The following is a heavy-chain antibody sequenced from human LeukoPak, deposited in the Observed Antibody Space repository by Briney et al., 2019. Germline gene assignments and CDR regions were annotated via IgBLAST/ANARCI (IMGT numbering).Heavy chain of an antibody. CDR1: GYTFTGYY. V-gene: IGHV1-2*02. Sequence: ASVKVSCTASGYTFTGYYMHWVRQAPGQGLEWMGWINPNSGGTNYAQKFQGRVTMTRDTSISTAYMELSRLRSDDTAVYYCARDDTIFGVVIDYWGQGTLVTVSS. CDR2: INPNSGGT. CDR3: ARDDTIFGVVIDY. D-gene: IGHD3-3*01. J-gene: IGHJ4*02.